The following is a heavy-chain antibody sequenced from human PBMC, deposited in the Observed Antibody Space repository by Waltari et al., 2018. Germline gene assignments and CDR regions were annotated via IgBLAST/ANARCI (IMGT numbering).Heavy chain of an antibody. CDR1: GFTFSSYA. Sequence: EVQLVESGGGLVQPGGSLRLSCAASGFTFSSYAMSWARPAPGKWLKWVSVICGSGGGTYCADSVKGQFTSSGDSSKSTLYLQMNSLRAEDTAIYYCAKDPRLFDYYGSGSYYCWGQGTMGTVSS. CDR2: ICGSGGGT. J-gene: IGHJ3*01. CDR3: AKDPRLFDYYGSGSYYC. V-gene: IGHV3-23*04. D-gene: IGHD3-10*01.